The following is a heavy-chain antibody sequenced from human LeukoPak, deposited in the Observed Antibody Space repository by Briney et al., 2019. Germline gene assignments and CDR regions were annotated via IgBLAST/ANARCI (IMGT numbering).Heavy chain of an antibody. V-gene: IGHV3-33*01. CDR2: IWYDGSNQ. Sequence: PGRSLRLSCAASGFTFSSYDMHWVRQAPGKGLEWVAIIWYDGSNQYYADSVKGRFTISRDNSKNTLWLQMNSLRAEDTAVYYCARDRRGSSSWSHHFDYWGQGTLVTVSS. J-gene: IGHJ4*02. CDR1: GFTFSSYD. D-gene: IGHD6-13*01. CDR3: ARDRRGSSSWSHHFDY.